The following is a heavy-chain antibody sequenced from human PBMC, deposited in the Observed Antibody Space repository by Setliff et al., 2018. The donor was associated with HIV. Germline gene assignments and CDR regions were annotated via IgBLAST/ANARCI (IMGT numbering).Heavy chain of an antibody. CDR1: GYTFINFG. D-gene: IGHD3-3*01. J-gene: IGHJ4*02. CDR2: ISAYNGNT. V-gene: IGHV1-18*01. Sequence: ASVKVSCKASGYTFINFGISWVRQAPGQGLEWMGWISAYNGNTNSAQRLQGRVTLTTDTSTSTAYMELSSLRSDDTAVYYCARDRLPKWGSHYTYWGQGTMVTVSS. CDR3: ARDRLPKWGSHYTY.